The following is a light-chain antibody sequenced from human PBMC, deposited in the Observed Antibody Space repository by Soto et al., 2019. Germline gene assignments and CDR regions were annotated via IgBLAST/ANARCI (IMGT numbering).Light chain of an antibody. J-gene: IGKJ1*01. CDR3: HQDNDWPPA. CDR1: QSVSNN. CDR2: GPS. Sequence: EIVVTQSPATLSVSPGERATLSFRASQSVSNNLAWYQQKPGQAPRLLIYGPSTRASGIPARFSGSGYGRECTLSISRLQCEDYGVYYCHQDNDWPPAFGQGTKVEVK. V-gene: IGKV3-15*01.